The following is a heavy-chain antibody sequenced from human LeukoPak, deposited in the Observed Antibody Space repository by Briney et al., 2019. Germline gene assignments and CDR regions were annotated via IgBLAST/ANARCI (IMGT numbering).Heavy chain of an antibody. V-gene: IGHV4-39*01. J-gene: IGHJ4*02. CDR3: ARREYYFDY. CDR2: IYYSGTT. Sequence: SETLSLTCTVSGGSINSSSSYWGWIRQPPGKGLEWIGTIYYSGTTHYNPSLKSRVTISVGTSKSQFSLKLSSVTAADTAVYYCARREYYFDYWGQGTLVTVSS. CDR1: GGSINSSSSY.